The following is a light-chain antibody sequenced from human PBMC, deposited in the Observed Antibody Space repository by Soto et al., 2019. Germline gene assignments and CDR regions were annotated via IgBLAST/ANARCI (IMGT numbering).Light chain of an antibody. CDR2: AAS. CDR1: QGISSY. Sequence: AIRMTQSPSSLSASTGDRVTITCRASQGISSYLAWYQQKPGKAPKLLIYAASTLQSGVPSRFSGSGSGTDFTLSISSLQPDDSATYYCQQYNSYSRTFGQGTKVDIK. CDR3: QQYNSYSRT. J-gene: IGKJ1*01. V-gene: IGKV1-8*01.